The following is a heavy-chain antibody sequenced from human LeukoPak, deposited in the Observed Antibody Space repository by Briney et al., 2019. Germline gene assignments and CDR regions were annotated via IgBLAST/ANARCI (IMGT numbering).Heavy chain of an antibody. D-gene: IGHD6-19*01. V-gene: IGHV4-4*02. CDR2: IYHNGDV. Sequence: SETLSLTCAVSGGSISTDNWWHWIRQSPGKGLEWIAEIYHNGDVHYNPSLKSRVTMSVDTSKNQFSLKVNSVTAADTATYFCAREVAAGSYRGFDFWGQGTLVTVSS. CDR3: AREVAAGSYRGFDF. J-gene: IGHJ4*01. CDR1: GGSISTDNW.